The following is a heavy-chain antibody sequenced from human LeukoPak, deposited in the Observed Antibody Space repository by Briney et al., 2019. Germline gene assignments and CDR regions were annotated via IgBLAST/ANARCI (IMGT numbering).Heavy chain of an antibody. D-gene: IGHD3-22*01. CDR3: ARAFRYFYDSSDYYYFDY. V-gene: IGHV1-18*01. J-gene: IGHJ4*02. CDR1: GYTFSTYG. CDR2: ISVHNGNR. Sequence: ASVKVSCKASGYTFSTYGISWVRQAPGQGLEWMGWISVHNGNRNYAQKLQDRVTMTTDTSTSTAYMELRSLRSDGTAVYYCARAFRYFYDSSDYYYFDYWGQGTLVTVSS.